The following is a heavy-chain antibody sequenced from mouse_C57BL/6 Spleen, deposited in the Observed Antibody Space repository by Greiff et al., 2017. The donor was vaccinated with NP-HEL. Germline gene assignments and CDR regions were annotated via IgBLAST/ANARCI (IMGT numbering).Heavy chain of an antibody. J-gene: IGHJ3*01. CDR2: IYPSDSET. V-gene: IGHV1-61*01. CDR1: GYTFTSYW. Sequence: QVQLQQSGAELVRPGSSVKLSCKASGYTFTSYWMDWVKQRPGQGLEWIGNIYPSDSETHYNQKFKDKATLTVEKSSSTAYIQLSSLTSEDSAVYYCARGYDGYYLYWGQGTLVTVSA. D-gene: IGHD2-3*01. CDR3: ARGYDGYYLY.